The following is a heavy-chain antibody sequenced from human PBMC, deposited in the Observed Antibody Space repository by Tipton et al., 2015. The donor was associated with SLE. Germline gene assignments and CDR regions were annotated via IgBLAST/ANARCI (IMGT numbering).Heavy chain of an antibody. CDR2: IRYDGSNK. V-gene: IGHV3-30*02. D-gene: IGHD3-22*01. Sequence: GSLRLSCAASGFTFSSYGMHWVRQAPGKGLEWVAFIRYDGSNKYYADSVKGRFTISRDNSKNTLYLQMNSLRAEDTAVYYCAKERPPFSYDSSGYSFDYWGQGTLVTVSS. CDR1: GFTFSSYG. CDR3: AKERPPFSYDSSGYSFDY. J-gene: IGHJ4*02.